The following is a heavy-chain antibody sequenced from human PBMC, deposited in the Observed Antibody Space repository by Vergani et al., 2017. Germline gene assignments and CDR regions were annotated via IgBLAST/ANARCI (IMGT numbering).Heavy chain of an antibody. CDR1: GGSFSGYY. J-gene: IGHJ6*02. CDR2: IKSKTDGGTT. Sequence: VQLQQWGAGLLKPSETLSLTCAVYGGSFSGYYWSWVRQAPGKGLEWVGRIKSKTDGGTTDYAAPVKGRFTISRDDSKNTLYLQMNSLKTEDTAVYYCTTVSSSGWYGVYYYYGMDVWGQGTTVTVSS. CDR3: TTVSSSGWYGVYYYYGMDV. D-gene: IGHD6-19*01. V-gene: IGHV3-15*01.